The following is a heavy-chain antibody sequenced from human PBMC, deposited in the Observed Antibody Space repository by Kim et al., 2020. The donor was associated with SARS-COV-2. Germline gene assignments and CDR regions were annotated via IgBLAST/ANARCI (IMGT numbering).Heavy chain of an antibody. J-gene: IGHJ4*02. V-gene: IGHV4-39*01. CDR2: IYYSGST. CDR3: ARLTYYYDSSGYLVGRCFDY. Sequence: SETLSLTCTVSGGSISSSSYYWGWIRQPPGKGLEWIGSIYYSGSTYYNPSLKSRVTISVDTSKNQFSLKLSSVTAADTAVYYCARLTYYYDSSGYLVGRCFDYWGQGTLVTVSS. D-gene: IGHD3-22*01. CDR1: GGSISSSSYY.